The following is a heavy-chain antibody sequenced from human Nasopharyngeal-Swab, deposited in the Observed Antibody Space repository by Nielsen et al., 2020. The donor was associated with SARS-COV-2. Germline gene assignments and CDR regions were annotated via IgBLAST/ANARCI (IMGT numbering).Heavy chain of an antibody. V-gene: IGHV4-59*01. CDR1: GGSISAYH. J-gene: IGHJ4*02. CDR2: IYYSGST. CDR3: ARGKAVTFDY. Sequence: SATLPLTCTVSGGSISAYHWSWIRQPPGKGLEWIGYIYYSGSTNYNPSLKSRVTISVDSSKNQFSLKLSSVTAADTAVYYCARGKAVTFDYWGQGTLVTVSS. D-gene: IGHD4-17*01.